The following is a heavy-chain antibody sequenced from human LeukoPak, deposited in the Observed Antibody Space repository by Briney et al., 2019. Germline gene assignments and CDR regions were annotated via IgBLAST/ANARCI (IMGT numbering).Heavy chain of an antibody. D-gene: IGHD4-17*01. J-gene: IGHJ5*02. CDR1: GYTFTSYA. V-gene: IGHV1-3*01. CDR3: AMDNYGDYASRWFDP. Sequence: ASVKVSCKASGYTFTSYAMHWVRQAPGQRLEWMGWINAGNGNTKYSQKFQGRVTITRDTSASTAYMELSSLRSEDTAVYYCAMDNYGDYASRWFDPWGQGTLVTVSS. CDR2: INAGNGNT.